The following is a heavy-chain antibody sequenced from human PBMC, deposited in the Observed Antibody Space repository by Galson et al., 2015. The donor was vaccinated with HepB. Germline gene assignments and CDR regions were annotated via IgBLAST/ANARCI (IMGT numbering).Heavy chain of an antibody. D-gene: IGHD6-13*01. CDR3: ARVSSSWYAVDY. CDR2: INAGNGNT. Sequence: SVKVSCKASGSTFTSYAMRWVRQAPGQRLEWMGWINAGNGNTKYSQKFQGRVTITRDTSASTAYMELSSLRSEDTAVYYCARVSSSWYAVDYWGQGTLVTVSS. V-gene: IGHV1-3*01. J-gene: IGHJ4*02. CDR1: GSTFTSYA.